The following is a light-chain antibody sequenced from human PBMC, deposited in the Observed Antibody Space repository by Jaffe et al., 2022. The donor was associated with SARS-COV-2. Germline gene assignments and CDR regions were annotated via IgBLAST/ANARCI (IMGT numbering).Light chain of an antibody. V-gene: IGLV3-1*01. Sequence: SYELTQPPSVSVSPGQTGSITCSGDKLGDKYACWYQKKPGQPPILVIYQDNKRPSGIPERFSGSNSGNTATLTISGTQPMDEADYYCQAWDSSTGVVFGGGTKLTVL. CDR2: QDN. CDR1: KLGDKY. J-gene: IGLJ3*02. CDR3: QAWDSSTGVV.